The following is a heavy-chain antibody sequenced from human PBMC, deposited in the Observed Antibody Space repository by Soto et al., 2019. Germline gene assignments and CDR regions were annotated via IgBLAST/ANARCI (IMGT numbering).Heavy chain of an antibody. CDR2: IGTAGDT. J-gene: IGHJ4*02. CDR1: GFTFSRYD. V-gene: IGHV3-13*04. Sequence: EVQLVESGGGLVQPGGSLRLSCAASGFTFSRYDMHWVRQVTGKGLEWVSTIGTAGDTYYAASVKGRFTVSRENAKNSLYLQMNILRVGDTAVYQCARDLGSAWHIFDYWGQGTLVTVSS. CDR3: ARDLGSAWHIFDY. D-gene: IGHD6-19*01.